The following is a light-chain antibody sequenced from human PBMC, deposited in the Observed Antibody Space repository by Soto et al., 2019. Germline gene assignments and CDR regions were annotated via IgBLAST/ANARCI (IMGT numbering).Light chain of an antibody. V-gene: IGKV1-5*03. J-gene: IGKJ4*01. Sequence: DIQMTQSPSTLSASVGDSDTITCRASQSISPWLAWYQQNPGKAPTLLIYKASSLEGGVPSRFSGSGSGTDFNITISSLQPDDFATYYCQQYNTYPLTFGGGTKVDIK. CDR2: KAS. CDR1: QSISPW. CDR3: QQYNTYPLT.